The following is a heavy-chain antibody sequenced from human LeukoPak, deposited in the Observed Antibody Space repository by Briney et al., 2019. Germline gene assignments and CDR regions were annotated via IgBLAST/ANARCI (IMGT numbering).Heavy chain of an antibody. CDR1: GGSISSGGYY. Sequence: SETLSLTCTVSGGSISSGGYYWSWIRQHPGKGLEWTGYIYYSGSTYYNPSLKSRVTISVDTSKNQFSLKLSSVTAADTAVYYCARGAKNAFDIWGQGTMVTVSS. V-gene: IGHV4-31*03. J-gene: IGHJ3*02. CDR2: IYYSGST. CDR3: ARGAKNAFDI.